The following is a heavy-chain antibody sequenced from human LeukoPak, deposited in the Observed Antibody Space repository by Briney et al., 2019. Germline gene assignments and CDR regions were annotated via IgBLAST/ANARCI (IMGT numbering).Heavy chain of an antibody. D-gene: IGHD6-19*01. CDR1: GGSISSDNYH. CDR2: INHSGST. J-gene: IGHJ4*02. Sequence: SETLSLTCTVSGGSISSDNYHWSWIRQPGGKGLEWIGEINHSGSTNYNPSLKSRVTISVDTSKNQFSLKLSSVTAADTAVYYCARRIAVAGTWLPFDYWGQGTLVTVSS. V-gene: IGHV4-61*10. CDR3: ARRIAVAGTWLPFDY.